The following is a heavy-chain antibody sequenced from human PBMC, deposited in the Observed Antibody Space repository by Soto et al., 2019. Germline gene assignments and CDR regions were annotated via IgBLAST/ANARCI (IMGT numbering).Heavy chain of an antibody. V-gene: IGHV2-5*02. CDR1: GFSLSTTAVS. D-gene: IGHD2-15*01. Sequence: QITLKESGPTLVKPTQTLTLTCTFSGFSLSTTAVSVGWIRQPPGKALEWLALIYWDDDKRYSPSLKNRLTITEYTSKNPVVLTMTNMDPVDTATYFRSHVLGYCGGATCYHSVNYMDGWGEGTTVTVSS. CDR2: IYWDDDK. J-gene: IGHJ6*03. CDR3: SHVLGYCGGATCYHSVNYMDG.